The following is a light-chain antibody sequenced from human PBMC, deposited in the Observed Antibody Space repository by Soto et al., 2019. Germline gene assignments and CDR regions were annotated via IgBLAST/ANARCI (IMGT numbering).Light chain of an antibody. CDR3: MQGTHWPWT. CDR1: QSLIHSDGSTY. J-gene: IGKJ1*01. V-gene: IGKV2-30*02. Sequence: DVVMTQSPLSLPVTLGQPASISCTSSQSLIHSDGSTYLSWFQQRPGQSPRRLIYEVSDRDSGVQDRLSGRGSGTDFTLKNSRVEAEDVGVSYCMQGTHWPWTFGQGTEVEIK. CDR2: EVS.